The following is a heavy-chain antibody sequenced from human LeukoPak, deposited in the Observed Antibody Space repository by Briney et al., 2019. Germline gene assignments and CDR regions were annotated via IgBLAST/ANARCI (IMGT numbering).Heavy chain of an antibody. J-gene: IGHJ4*02. CDR3: ASVRTYYDILTGAFDY. CDR1: SGSISSSRYY. V-gene: IGHV4-39*01. Sequence: SETLSLTCTVSSGSISSSRYYWGWIRQPPGKGLEWIGSIYYSGSTYYNPSLKSRVTISVDTSKNQFSLKLSSVTAADTAVYYCASVRTYYDILTGAFDYWGQGTLVTVAS. D-gene: IGHD3-9*01. CDR2: IYYSGST.